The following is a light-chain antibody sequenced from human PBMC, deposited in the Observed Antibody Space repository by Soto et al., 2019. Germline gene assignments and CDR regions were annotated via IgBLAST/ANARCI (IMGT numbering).Light chain of an antibody. Sequence: QSVLTQPASVSGSPGQSITISCTGTSSDVGSYNRVSWYHQHPGKAPKLIIYEGTKRPSGVSNRFSGSKSGNTASLTISGLQAEDEGDAHGCSYAGRSTFMVFGGGTKLTVL. CDR3: CSYAGRSTFMV. CDR2: EGT. J-gene: IGLJ2*01. CDR1: SSDVGSYNR. V-gene: IGLV2-23*03.